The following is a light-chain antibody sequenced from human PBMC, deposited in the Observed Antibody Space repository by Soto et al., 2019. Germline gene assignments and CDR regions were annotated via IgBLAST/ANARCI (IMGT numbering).Light chain of an antibody. Sequence: DIQMTQTPSSVSATGGDRVTITCRASQNIDNWLAWYQQKPGKAPHLLIYSASTLPSGVPSRFSGSGSGTDFTLTINSLQPEDFGTYYCQQCHSFPITFGQGTRLEI. CDR1: QNIDNW. CDR2: SAS. CDR3: QQCHSFPIT. J-gene: IGKJ5*01. V-gene: IGKV1-12*01.